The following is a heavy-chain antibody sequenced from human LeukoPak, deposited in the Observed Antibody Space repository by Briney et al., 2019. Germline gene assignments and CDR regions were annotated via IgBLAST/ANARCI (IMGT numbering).Heavy chain of an antibody. CDR2: IYYSGST. CDR3: ARGMIAAAGFYYYYGMDV. Sequence: SETLSLTCTVSGGSISSYYWSWIRQPPGKGLEWIGYIYYSGSTNYNPSLKSRVTISVDTSKNQFSLKLSSVTAADTAVYYCARGMIAAAGFYYYYGMDVWGQGTTVTVSS. V-gene: IGHV4-59*01. J-gene: IGHJ6*02. CDR1: GGSISSYY. D-gene: IGHD6-13*01.